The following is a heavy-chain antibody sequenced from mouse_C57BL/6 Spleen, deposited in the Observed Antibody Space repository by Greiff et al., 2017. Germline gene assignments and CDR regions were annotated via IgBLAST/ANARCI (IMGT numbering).Heavy chain of an antibody. CDR2: ISYDGSN. J-gene: IGHJ2*01. CDR3: ARRGYYVDY. V-gene: IGHV3-6*01. CDR1: GYSITSGYY. Sequence: DVQLQESGPGLVKPSQSLSLTCSVTGYSITSGYYWNWIRQFPGNKLEWMGYISYDGSNNYNPSLKNRISITRDTSKNQFFLKLNSVTTEDTATYYCARRGYYVDYWGQGTTLTVSS.